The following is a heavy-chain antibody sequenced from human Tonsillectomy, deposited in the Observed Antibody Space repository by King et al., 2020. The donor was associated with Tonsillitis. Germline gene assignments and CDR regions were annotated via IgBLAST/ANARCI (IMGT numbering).Heavy chain of an antibody. Sequence: QLQESGPGLVKPSETLSLTCTVSGGSISSYYWSWIRQPPGKGLEWIGYIYYSGSTNYNPSLKSRVTISVDTSKNQFSLKLSSVTAADTAVYYCARHLYGSGSYSHFDYWGQVTLVTVSS. CDR2: IYYSGST. CDR1: GGSISSYY. V-gene: IGHV4-59*08. CDR3: ARHLYGSGSYSHFDY. D-gene: IGHD3-10*01. J-gene: IGHJ4*02.